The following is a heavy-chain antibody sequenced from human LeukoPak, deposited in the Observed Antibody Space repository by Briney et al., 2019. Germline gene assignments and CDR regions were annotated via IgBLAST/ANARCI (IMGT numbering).Heavy chain of an antibody. Sequence: GGSLRLSCAASGFTFSSYSMNWVRQAPGKGLEWVSSISSSSSYIYYADSVKGRFTISRHNSKNTLYLQMNSLRAEDTAVYYCAKDLDGGYFPRGYLDYWGQGTLVTVSS. CDR3: AKDLDGGYFPRGYLDY. CDR2: ISSSSSYI. CDR1: GFTFSSYS. J-gene: IGHJ4*02. V-gene: IGHV3-21*01. D-gene: IGHD5-12*01.